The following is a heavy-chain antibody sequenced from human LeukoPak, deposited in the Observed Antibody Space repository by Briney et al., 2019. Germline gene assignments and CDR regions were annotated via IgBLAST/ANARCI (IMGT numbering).Heavy chain of an antibody. CDR3: ACPYSSSWYGI. CDR1: GGSFSGYY. V-gene: IGHV4-34*01. J-gene: IGHJ6*02. CDR2: INHSGST. Sequence: SETLSLTCAVYGGSFSGYYWSWIRQPPGKGLEWIGEINHSGSTNYNPSLKSRVTISVDTPKNQFSLKLSSVTAADTAVYYCACPYSSSWYGIWGQGTTVTVSS. D-gene: IGHD6-13*01.